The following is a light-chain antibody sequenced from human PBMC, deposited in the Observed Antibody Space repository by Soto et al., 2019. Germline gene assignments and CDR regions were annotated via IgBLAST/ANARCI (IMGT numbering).Light chain of an antibody. J-gene: IGKJ1*01. Sequence: EIVLTQSPGTLSLSPGERATLSCRASQSVSSNYLAWYQQKPGQAPRLLIDGASSRATGISDRFSGSGSGTDFTLTISRLEPEDFAVYYCQQHGSSPWTCGQGTKVDIK. V-gene: IGKV3-20*01. CDR3: QQHGSSPWT. CDR1: QSVSSNY. CDR2: GAS.